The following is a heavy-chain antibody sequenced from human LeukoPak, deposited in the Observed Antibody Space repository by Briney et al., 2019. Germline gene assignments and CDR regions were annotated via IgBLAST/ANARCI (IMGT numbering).Heavy chain of an antibody. J-gene: IGHJ4*02. CDR1: GGSISISSYY. CDR2: IYYSGSA. V-gene: IGHV4-39*07. D-gene: IGHD1-26*01. Sequence: SETLSLTCTVSGGSISISSYYCGWIRQPPGKGLEWIGSIYYSGSAYYNPSLKSRVTISVDTSKNQFSLKLSSVTAADTAVYYCARDRRSYYFDYWGQGTLVTVSS. CDR3: ARDRRSYYFDY.